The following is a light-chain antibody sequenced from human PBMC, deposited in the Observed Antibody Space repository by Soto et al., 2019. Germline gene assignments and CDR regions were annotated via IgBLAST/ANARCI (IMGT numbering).Light chain of an antibody. J-gene: IGLJ1*01. CDR3: SSYTSSDTPYV. CDR1: SSDVGDYKY. CDR2: VNS. V-gene: IGLV2-14*01. Sequence: QSVLTQPASVSGSPGQSITISCTGTSSDVGDYKYVSWYQQHPDKAPKLIIFVNSNRPSGVSNRFSGSKSGNTASLTISGLQAEDEADYYCSSYTSSDTPYVFGTGTKRTVL.